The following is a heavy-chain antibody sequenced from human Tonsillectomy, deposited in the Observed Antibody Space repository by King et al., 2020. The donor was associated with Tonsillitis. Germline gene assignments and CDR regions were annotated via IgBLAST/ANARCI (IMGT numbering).Heavy chain of an antibody. CDR3: ARDWGRGVRGYYYYYGMDV. D-gene: IGHD3-10*01. CDR2: IYTSGST. J-gene: IGHJ6*02. CDR1: GGSISSYY. V-gene: IGHV4-4*07. Sequence: VQLQESGPGLVKPSETLSLTCTVSGGSISSYYWSWIRQPAGKGLEWIGRIYTSGSTNYNPSLKSRVTMSVDTSKNQFSLKLSSVTAADTAVYYCARDWGRGVRGYYYYYGMDVWGQGTTVTVSS.